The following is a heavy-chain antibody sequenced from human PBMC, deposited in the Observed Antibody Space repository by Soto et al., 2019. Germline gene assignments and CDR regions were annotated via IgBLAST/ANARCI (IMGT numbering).Heavy chain of an antibody. J-gene: IGHJ6*02. V-gene: IGHV4-34*01. CDR3: AKALVLVRGSFYYYYGMDV. CDR2: INHSGST. Sequence: SETLSLTCAVYGGSFSGYYWSWIRQPPGKGLEWIGEINHSGSTNYNPSLKSRVTISVDTSKNQFSLKLSSVTAADTAVYYCAKALVLVRGSFYYYYGMDVWGQGTTVTVSS. D-gene: IGHD3-10*01. CDR1: GGSFSGYY.